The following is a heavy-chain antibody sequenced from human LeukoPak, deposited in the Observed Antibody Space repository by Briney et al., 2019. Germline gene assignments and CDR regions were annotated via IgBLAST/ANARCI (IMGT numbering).Heavy chain of an antibody. J-gene: IGHJ1*01. V-gene: IGHV1-69*02. D-gene: IGHD2-2*02. Sequence: ASVKVSCKASGGTFSSYTISWVRQAPGQGLEWMGRIIPILGIANYAQKFQGRVAITADKSTSTAYMELSSPRSEDTAVYYCARGGRCSSTSCYTSAEYFQHWGQGTLVTVSS. CDR2: IIPILGIA. CDR1: GGTFSSYT. CDR3: ARGGRCSSTSCYTSAEYFQH.